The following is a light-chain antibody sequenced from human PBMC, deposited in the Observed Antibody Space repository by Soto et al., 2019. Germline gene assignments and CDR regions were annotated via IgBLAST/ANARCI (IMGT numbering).Light chain of an antibody. V-gene: IGKV1-5*01. J-gene: IGKJ1*01. CDR3: QQYGSMCP. CDR2: DAS. CDR1: QSVSGW. Sequence: DIQMTQSPSTLSASVGDTATVTCRASQSVSGWLAWYQQKPGEAPKLLIYDASSLESGIPSRFSGSGSGTEFILTISSLQSDDFASYCCQQYGSMCPFGQGTKVDIK.